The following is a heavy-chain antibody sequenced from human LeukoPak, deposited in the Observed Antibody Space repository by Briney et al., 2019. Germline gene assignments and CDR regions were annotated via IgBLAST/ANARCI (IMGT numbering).Heavy chain of an antibody. Sequence: SETLSLTCTVSGGSISSYYWSWIRQPPGRGLEWIGYIYYSGSTNYNPSLKSRVTMSVDTSKNQFSLKLRSVTAADTAVYYCARYTAMVAFHAHGFDIWGKGTMVTVS. V-gene: IGHV4-59*01. D-gene: IGHD5-18*01. J-gene: IGHJ3*02. CDR1: GGSISSYY. CDR3: ARYTAMVAFHAHGFDI. CDR2: IYYSGST.